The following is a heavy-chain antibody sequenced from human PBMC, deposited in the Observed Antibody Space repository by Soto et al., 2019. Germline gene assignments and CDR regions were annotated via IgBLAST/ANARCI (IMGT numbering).Heavy chain of an antibody. CDR2: ISSSSSTI. J-gene: IGHJ4*02. CDR1: GFTFSSYS. V-gene: IGHV3-48*02. CDR3: AATIVGATRYFDY. D-gene: IGHD1-26*01. Sequence: GGSLRLSCAAPGFTFSSYSMNWVRRAPGKGLEWVSYISSSSSTIYYADSVKGRFTISRDNAKNSLYLQMNSLRDEDTAVYYCAATIVGATRYFDYWGQGTLVTVSS.